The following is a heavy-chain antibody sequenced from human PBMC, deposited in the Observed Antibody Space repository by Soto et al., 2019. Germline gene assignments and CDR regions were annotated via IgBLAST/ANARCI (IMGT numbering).Heavy chain of an antibody. J-gene: IGHJ6*03. D-gene: IGHD3-16*01. CDR1: GGSFTSYI. CDR2: VIPIQGTA. V-gene: IGHV1-69*08. Sequence: QVQLVQSGAEVKKPGSSVKVSCEASGGSFTSYIFTWVRQAPGQGLEWMGRVIPIQGTANYALKFQDRVTMTADKSTNTVYMELRSLRPEDTALYYCAKSLVFGDHAYMDVWGKGTTVTVSS. CDR3: AKSLVFGDHAYMDV.